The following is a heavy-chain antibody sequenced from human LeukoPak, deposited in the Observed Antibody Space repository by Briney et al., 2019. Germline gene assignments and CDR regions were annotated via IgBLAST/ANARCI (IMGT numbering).Heavy chain of an antibody. CDR1: GFTFSRFW. CDR2: ISTSGNTR. CDR3: ARELSGTTSYYFDY. D-gene: IGHD1-7*01. Sequence: GGSLRLSCAASGFTFSRFWMSWVRQAPGKGLEWVSYISTSGNTRYYADSVKGRFTISRDNAKNSLYLQMNSLRVEDTAVYYCARELSGTTSYYFDYWGQGTLVTVSS. J-gene: IGHJ4*02. V-gene: IGHV3-48*03.